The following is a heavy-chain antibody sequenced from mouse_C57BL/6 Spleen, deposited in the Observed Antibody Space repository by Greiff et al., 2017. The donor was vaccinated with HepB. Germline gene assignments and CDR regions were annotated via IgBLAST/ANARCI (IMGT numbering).Heavy chain of an antibody. CDR2: INPSTGGT. J-gene: IGHJ2*01. CDR1: GYSFTGYY. D-gene: IGHD2-2*01. Sequence: VQLQQSGPELVKPGASVKISCKASGYSFTGYYMNWVKQSPEKSLEWIGEINPSTGGTTYNQKFKAKATLTVDKSSSTAYMQLKSLTSEDSAVYYCARSYGYPYYFDYWGQGTTLTVSS. V-gene: IGHV1-42*01. CDR3: ARSYGYPYYFDY.